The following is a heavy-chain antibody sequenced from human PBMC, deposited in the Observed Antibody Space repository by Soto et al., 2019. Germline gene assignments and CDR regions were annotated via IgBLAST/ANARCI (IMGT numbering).Heavy chain of an antibody. Sequence: ASVKVSCKATGYTLSGYYIHWVRLAPGQGLEWMGWINPKSGYTHYAQQFQGWVTMTRDTSISTVYMELRRLRSDDTAVYYCARVGPEGYPLGGGAPDAFDLWG. V-gene: IGHV1-2*04. CDR3: ARVGPEGYPLGGGAPDAFDL. CDR1: GYTLSGYY. D-gene: IGHD3-16*01. J-gene: IGHJ3*01. CDR2: INPKSGYT.